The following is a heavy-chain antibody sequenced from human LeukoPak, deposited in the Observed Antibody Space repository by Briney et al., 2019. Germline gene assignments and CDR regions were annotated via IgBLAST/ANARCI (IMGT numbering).Heavy chain of an antibody. CDR3: ARDPNEQWLVTFDY. Sequence: PGGSLRLSCAASGFPFGDYYMTWIRQAPGKGLEWISYISRSGDTLYYADSVKGRFTISRDNAKNSLYLQMNSLRAEDTAVYYCARDPNEQWLVTFDYWGQGTLVTVSS. CDR2: ISRSGDTL. CDR1: GFPFGDYY. V-gene: IGHV3-11*04. D-gene: IGHD6-19*01. J-gene: IGHJ4*02.